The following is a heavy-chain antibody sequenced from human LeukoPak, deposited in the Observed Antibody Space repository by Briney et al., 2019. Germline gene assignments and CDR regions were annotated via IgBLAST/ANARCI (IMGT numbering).Heavy chain of an antibody. D-gene: IGHD1-1*01. CDR3: ARPLHKLAPMDV. Sequence: SETLSLTCAVYGGSFTGYNWNWIRQTPGKGLEWIGEINHSGSTYYNPSLKSRVTISVDTSRNQFSLKLRSVTAADTAVYYCARPLHKLAPMDVWGKGTTVTISS. J-gene: IGHJ6*04. V-gene: IGHV4-34*01. CDR1: GGSFTGYN. CDR2: INHSGST.